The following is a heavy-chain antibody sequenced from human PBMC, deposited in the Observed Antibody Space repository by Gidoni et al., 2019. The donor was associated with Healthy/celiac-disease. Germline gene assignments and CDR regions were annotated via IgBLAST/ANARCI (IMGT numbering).Heavy chain of an antibody. Sequence: QLQLQESGPGLVKPSETLSLTCTVSGGSISSSSYYWGWIRQPPGRGLEWIANIYYSGSTYYSPSLKSRVTTSVDTSKNQFSLRLSSVTAADTAVYYCARQGGENTTPRIYYFDYWGQGTLVTVSS. CDR1: GGSISSSSYY. CDR3: ARQGGENTTPRIYYFDY. V-gene: IGHV4-39*07. D-gene: IGHD1-1*01. CDR2: IYYSGST. J-gene: IGHJ4*02.